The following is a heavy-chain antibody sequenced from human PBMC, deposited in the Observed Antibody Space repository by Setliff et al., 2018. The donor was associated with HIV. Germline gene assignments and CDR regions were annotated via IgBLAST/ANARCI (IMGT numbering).Heavy chain of an antibody. D-gene: IGHD2-21*01. CDR3: ARVPVAGANWFDP. J-gene: IGHJ5*02. CDR2: IYHSGGT. Sequence: PSETLSLTCAVSGYSISSGYYWGWIRQPPGRGLEWIGNIYHSGGTHYNPSLRSRVTISVDTSKNHFSLKLISVTAADQGVYYCARVPVAGANWFDPWGLGTLVTVSS. CDR1: GYSISSGYY. V-gene: IGHV4-38-2*01.